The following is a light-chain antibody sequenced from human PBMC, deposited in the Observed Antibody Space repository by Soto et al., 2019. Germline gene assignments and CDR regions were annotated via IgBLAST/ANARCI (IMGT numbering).Light chain of an antibody. CDR2: ENN. V-gene: IGLV1-51*01. J-gene: IGLJ1*01. CDR1: SXSIGSNY. Sequence: QSVLTQPPSVSAAPGQMVTISCSGSSXSIGSNYVSWYQQVPGTAPKLLIYENNKRPSGIPDRFSGSKSGTSATLGIAGLQTGDEADYYCGTWDSSLSVYVFGSGTKVTVL. CDR3: GTWDSSLSVYV.